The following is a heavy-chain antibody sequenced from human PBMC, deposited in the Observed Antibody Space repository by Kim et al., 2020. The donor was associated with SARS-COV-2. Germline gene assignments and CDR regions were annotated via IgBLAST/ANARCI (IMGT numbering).Heavy chain of an antibody. CDR3: ARDASHGYSYDPRRDYYYYGMDV. D-gene: IGHD5-18*01. V-gene: IGHV3-53*01. J-gene: IGHJ6*02. Sequence: GGSLRLSCAASGFTVSSNYMSWVRQAPGKGLEWVSVIYSGGSKYYADSLKGRFTISRDNSKNTLYLQMNSLRAEDTAVYYCARDASHGYSYDPRRDYYYYGMDVWGQGTTVTVSS. CDR1: GFTVSSNY. CDR2: IYSGGSK.